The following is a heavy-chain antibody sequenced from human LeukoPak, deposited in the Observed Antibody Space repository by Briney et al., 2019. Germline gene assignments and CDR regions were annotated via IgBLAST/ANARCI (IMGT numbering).Heavy chain of an antibody. CDR3: ARRDYYDSTGYYNY. D-gene: IGHD3-22*01. J-gene: IGHJ4*02. CDR2: IHRSGST. CDR1: GGSISSENW. Sequence: SETLSLTCAVPGGSISSENWWSWVRPPPGKGLEWIGEIHRSGSTNYNPSLKSRVTISVDKSKNQFSLKLSSVTAADTAVYYCARRDYYDSTGYYNYWGQGTLVTVSS. V-gene: IGHV4-4*02.